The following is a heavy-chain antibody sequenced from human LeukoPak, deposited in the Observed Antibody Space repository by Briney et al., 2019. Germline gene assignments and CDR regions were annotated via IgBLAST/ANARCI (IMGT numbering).Heavy chain of an antibody. CDR2: ISGSGGST. Sequence: GGSLRLSCAASGFTFSSYGMSWVRQAPGKGLEWVSAISGSGGSTYYADSVKGRFTISRDNAYNSLYLQMDSLRAEDTAMYYCAKDDDWGRYKHWGQGTLVTVSS. V-gene: IGHV3-23*01. CDR3: AKDDDWGRYKH. D-gene: IGHD3-16*01. CDR1: GFTFSSYG. J-gene: IGHJ1*01.